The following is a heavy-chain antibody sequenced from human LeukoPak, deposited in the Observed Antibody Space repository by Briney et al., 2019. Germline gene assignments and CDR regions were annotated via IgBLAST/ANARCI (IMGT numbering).Heavy chain of an antibody. Sequence: PGRSLRLSCAASGFTFSSYAMHWVRQAPGKGLEWVAVISYDGSNKYYADSVKGRFTISRDNARNSLYLQMDSLRVEDTAFYYCARDAGNSGYGCDLWGQGTLVTVSS. V-gene: IGHV3-30-3*01. CDR2: ISYDGSNK. J-gene: IGHJ5*02. CDR1: GFTFSSYA. D-gene: IGHD5-12*01. CDR3: ARDAGNSGYGCDL.